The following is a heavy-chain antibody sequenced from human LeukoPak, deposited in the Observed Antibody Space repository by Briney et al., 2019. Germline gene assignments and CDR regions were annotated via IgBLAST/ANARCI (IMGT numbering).Heavy chain of an antibody. Sequence: SVKVSCKASGGTFSSYAISWVRQAPGQGLGWMGGIIPIFGTANYAQKFQGRVTITADESTSTAYMELSSLRSEDTAVYYCACDVLQGPGIWGQGTMVTVAS. J-gene: IGHJ3*02. CDR2: IIPIFGTA. V-gene: IGHV1-69*01. D-gene: IGHD3-10*01. CDR3: ACDVLQGPGI. CDR1: GGTFSSYA.